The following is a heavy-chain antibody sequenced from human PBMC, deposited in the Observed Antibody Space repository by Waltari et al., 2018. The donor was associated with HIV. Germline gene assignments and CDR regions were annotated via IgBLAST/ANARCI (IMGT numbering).Heavy chain of an antibody. J-gene: IGHJ4*02. CDR2: INPDSGAT. D-gene: IGHD3-9*01. Sequence: QVQLIQSGAEVKKPGASVKVSCKASGYTFSEYYMFWVRQAPGQGPEWMGWINPDSGATNYAQKCQGRVTRTRDSPISTAYMELSSLGSDDTAMYYCARAYSDILSEAGGYWGQGTLVTVST. CDR1: GYTFSEYY. CDR3: ARAYSDILSEAGGY. V-gene: IGHV1-2*02.